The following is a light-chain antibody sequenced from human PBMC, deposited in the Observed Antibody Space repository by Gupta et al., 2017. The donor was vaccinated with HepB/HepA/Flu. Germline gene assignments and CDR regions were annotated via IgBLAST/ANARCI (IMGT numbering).Light chain of an antibody. CDR2: DAS. J-gene: IGKJ4*01. CDR1: QSIGNK. Sequence: EIVMTQSAATQSVSPRERATISCRTSQSIGNKLAWYQQTPGHSPSLLLHDASTSASGVPRRFSGSGSRKDFTLTIDYLRSDDFAVYCCQHNTTSVTFGEGTRLE. CDR3: QHNTTSVT. V-gene: IGKV3D-15*01.